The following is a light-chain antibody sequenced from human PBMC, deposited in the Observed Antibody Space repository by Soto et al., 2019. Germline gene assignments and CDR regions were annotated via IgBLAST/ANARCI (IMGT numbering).Light chain of an antibody. Sequence: DIPMTQSPSSLSASVGDRVTITCRASQSISSYLNWYQQKPGKAPKLLISAASSLQSGVPSRFSGSGSGTDFTLTISSLQPEDFATYYCQQSYSSPFTFGQGTKLQIK. CDR1: QSISSY. J-gene: IGKJ2*01. V-gene: IGKV1-39*01. CDR2: AAS. CDR3: QQSYSSPFT.